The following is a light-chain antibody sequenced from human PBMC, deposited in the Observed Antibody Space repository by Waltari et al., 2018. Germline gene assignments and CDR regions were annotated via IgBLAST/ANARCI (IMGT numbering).Light chain of an antibody. V-gene: IGKV3-11*01. CDR2: DAS. CDR1: QSGGRD. Sequence: VLTQSPASLSLSPGERATLSCRASQSGGRDLAWYQQNPGQSPRLFIYDASDRVPGIPARFSGSGSGTDFTLTIRSLEPEDFAVYFCQHRNIWPRGLTFGQGTRLEIK. J-gene: IGKJ5*01. CDR3: QHRNIWPRGLT.